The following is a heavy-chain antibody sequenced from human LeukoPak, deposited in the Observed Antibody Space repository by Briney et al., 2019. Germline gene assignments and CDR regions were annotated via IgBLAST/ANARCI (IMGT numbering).Heavy chain of an antibody. D-gene: IGHD3-22*01. J-gene: IGHJ6*03. CDR2: INPNSCDT. Sequence: ASVKVSCKASGYSFTGYYMQWLRQAPGQGLEWVGWINPNSCDTNYAQNFQARITMTRDTSISTAYMELSSLRSEDTAVYYCARGNADTYYYYSYMDVWGKGTTVTVSS. CDR1: GYSFTGYY. V-gene: IGHV1-2*02. CDR3: ARGNADTYYYYSYMDV.